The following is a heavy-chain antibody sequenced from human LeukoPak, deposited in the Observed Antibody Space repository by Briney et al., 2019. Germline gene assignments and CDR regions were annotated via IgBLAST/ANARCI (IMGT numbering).Heavy chain of an antibody. J-gene: IGHJ5*02. CDR1: GGSFSGYY. D-gene: IGHD2-15*01. CDR3: ASNSRAGYCSGGSCYDGPRRNWFDP. V-gene: IGHV4-34*01. CDR2: INHSGST. Sequence: PSETLSLTCAVYGGSFSGYYWSWIRQPPGKGLEWIGEINHSGSTNYNPSLKSRVTISVDTSKNQFSLKLSSVTAADTAVYYCASNSRAGYCSGGSCYDGPRRNWFDPWGQGTLVTVSS.